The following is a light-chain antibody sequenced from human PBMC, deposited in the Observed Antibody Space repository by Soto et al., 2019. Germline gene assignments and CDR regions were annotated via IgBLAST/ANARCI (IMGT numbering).Light chain of an antibody. Sequence: DIQMTQSPSTLSLSVGDRVTLTCRASQSISSWLAWYQQKPGKAPKLLIYAASSWQSGVPSRFSGSGSGTDFTLTISSLQPDDFATYYCQHYSSYSETFGQGTKVDIK. CDR3: QHYSSYSET. V-gene: IGKV1-5*01. J-gene: IGKJ1*01. CDR2: AAS. CDR1: QSISSW.